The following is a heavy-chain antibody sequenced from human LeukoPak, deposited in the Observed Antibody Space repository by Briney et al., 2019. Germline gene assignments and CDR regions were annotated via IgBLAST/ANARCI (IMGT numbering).Heavy chain of an antibody. CDR2: ISSNGGST. Sequence: GGSLRLSCAASGFTFSTYAMHWVRQAPGKGLEYVSAISSNGGSTNYANSAKGRFTISRDNSNNTLYLQMGSLRAEDMAVYYCARTPTGRYSDYWGQGTLVTVSS. CDR3: ARTPTGRYSDY. V-gene: IGHV3-64*01. D-gene: IGHD2-21*01. J-gene: IGHJ4*02. CDR1: GFTFSTYA.